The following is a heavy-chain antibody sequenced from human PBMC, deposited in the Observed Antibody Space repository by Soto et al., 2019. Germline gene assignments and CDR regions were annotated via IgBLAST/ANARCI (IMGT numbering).Heavy chain of an antibody. CDR1: GGTFSSYA. D-gene: IGHD3-3*01. J-gene: IGHJ6*02. Sequence: SVKPSCKASGGTFSSYAISWVRQAPGQGLEWMGGIIPIFGTANYAQKFQGRVSITADESTSTAYMELSSLRSEDTAVYYCASRHYYEFWSGYYKYYYYGMNVWG. V-gene: IGHV1-69*13. CDR3: ASRHYYEFWSGYYKYYYYGMNV. CDR2: IIPIFGTA.